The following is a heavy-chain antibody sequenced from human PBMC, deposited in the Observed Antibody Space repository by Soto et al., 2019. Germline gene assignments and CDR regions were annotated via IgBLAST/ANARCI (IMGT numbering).Heavy chain of an antibody. CDR1: GFTFRSYW. V-gene: IGHV3-74*03. CDR3: ARVSYGSGSYNDY. CDR2: INSDGSST. J-gene: IGHJ4*02. D-gene: IGHD3-10*01. Sequence: GGSLRLSCAASGFTFRSYWMHWVRQAPGKGLVWVSRINSDGSSTTYADSVKGRFTISRDNAKNTLYLQMDSLRAEDTAVYYCARVSYGSGSYNDYWGQGNLVTVSS.